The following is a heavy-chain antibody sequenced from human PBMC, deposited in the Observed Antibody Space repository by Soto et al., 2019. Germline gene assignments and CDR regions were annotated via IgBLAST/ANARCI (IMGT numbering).Heavy chain of an antibody. Sequence: GGSLRLSCAASGFTFSKAWMIWVRQVPGKGLEWVGRIKSKIDGGTTDYAAPVKGRFIISRDDSKDTLSLQMNSLKTEDTAVYYCTTEIYDDIVHTFDPWGQGTQVTVSS. V-gene: IGHV3-15*01. CDR3: TTEIYDDIVHTFDP. CDR1: GFTFSKAW. J-gene: IGHJ5*02. CDR2: IKSKIDGGTT. D-gene: IGHD3-3*01.